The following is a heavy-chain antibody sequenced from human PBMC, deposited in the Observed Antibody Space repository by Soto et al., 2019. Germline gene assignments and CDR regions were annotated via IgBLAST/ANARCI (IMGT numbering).Heavy chain of an antibody. V-gene: IGHV1-2*04. CDR1: GYTFTGYY. CDR2: INPNSGGT. J-gene: IGHJ4*02. D-gene: IGHD3-10*01. Sequence: GASVKVSCKASGYTFTGYYMHWVRQAPGQGLEWMGWINPNSGGTKYAQKFQGWVTMTRDTSINTAYMELSRLRSDDTAVYYCARPVYGSGSYYWTFDYWGQGTLVTVSS. CDR3: ARPVYGSGSYYWTFDY.